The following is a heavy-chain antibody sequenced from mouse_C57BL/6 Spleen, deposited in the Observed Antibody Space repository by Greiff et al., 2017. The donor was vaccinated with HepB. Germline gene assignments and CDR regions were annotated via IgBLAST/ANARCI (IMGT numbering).Heavy chain of an antibody. Sequence: VQLQQSGPELVKPGASVKISCKASGYTFTDYYINWVKQRPGQGLEWIGWIFPGSGSTYYNEKFKGKATLTVDKSSSTAYMLLSSLTSEDSAVYFCARSELTGTFYFDYWGQGTTLTVSS. D-gene: IGHD4-1*01. CDR1: GYTFTDYY. J-gene: IGHJ2*01. V-gene: IGHV1-75*01. CDR3: ARSELTGTFYFDY. CDR2: IFPGSGST.